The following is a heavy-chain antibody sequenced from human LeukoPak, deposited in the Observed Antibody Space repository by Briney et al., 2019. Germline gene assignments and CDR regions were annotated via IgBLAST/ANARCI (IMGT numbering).Heavy chain of an antibody. CDR2: IYYGGST. CDR3: ARGGVAAKYYFDF. Sequence: SETLSLTCTVSGGSISPLYWGWIRQAPGKGLEFIGYIYYGGSTNFNPSLKSRVTLSVDTSKSQISLKLTSVTAADTAVYYCARGGVAAKYYFDFWGKGTLVTVSS. D-gene: IGHD3-10*01. J-gene: IGHJ4*02. CDR1: GGSISPLY. V-gene: IGHV4-59*11.